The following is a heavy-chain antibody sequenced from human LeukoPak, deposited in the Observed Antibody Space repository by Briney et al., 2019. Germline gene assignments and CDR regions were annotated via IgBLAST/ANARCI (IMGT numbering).Heavy chain of an antibody. J-gene: IGHJ4*02. CDR3: ARTYGDYPFDY. Sequence: PGGSLRLSCAASGFTFSSYSMNWVRQAPGKGLEWIGSIYYSGSTYYNPSLKSRVTISVDTSKNQFSLKLSSVTAADTAVYYCARTYGDYPFDYWGQGTLVTVSS. CDR2: IYYSGST. CDR1: GFTFSSYSMN. V-gene: IGHV4-59*05. D-gene: IGHD4-17*01.